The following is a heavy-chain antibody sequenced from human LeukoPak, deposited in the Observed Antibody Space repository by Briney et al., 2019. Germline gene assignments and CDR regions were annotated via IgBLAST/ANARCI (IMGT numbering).Heavy chain of an antibody. CDR2: IYYSGST. CDR3: ARDPFYY. Sequence: PSETLSLTCTVSGGSISSYYWSWIRQPPGKGLEWIGSIYYSGSTYYNPSLKSRVTISVDTSKNQFSLKLSSVTAADTAVYYCARDPFYYWGQGTLVTVSP. V-gene: IGHV4-59*12. J-gene: IGHJ4*02. CDR1: GGSISSYY.